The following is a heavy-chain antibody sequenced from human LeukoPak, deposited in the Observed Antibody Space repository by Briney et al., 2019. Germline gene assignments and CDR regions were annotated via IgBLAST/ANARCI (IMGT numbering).Heavy chain of an antibody. V-gene: IGHV3-30*02. CDR1: GFTFSNYY. D-gene: IGHD3-22*01. J-gene: IGHJ4*02. Sequence: GGSLRLSCAASGFTFSNYYMHWVRQAPGKGLEWVAVVHHDGSERYYADSVKGRFTISRDNSKNTRYVQMDSLRVEDTAVYYCATGSGYYYDHWGQGTLVTVSS. CDR2: VHHDGSER. CDR3: ATGSGYYYDH.